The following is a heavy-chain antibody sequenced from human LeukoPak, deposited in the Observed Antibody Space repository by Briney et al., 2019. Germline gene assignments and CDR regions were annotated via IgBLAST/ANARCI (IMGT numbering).Heavy chain of an antibody. CDR3: ARVADTAMEYYFDY. Sequence: ASVKVSCKASRGTFSSYAISWVRQAPGPGLEWMGRIIPIFGTANYAQKFQGRVTITTDESTSTAYMELSSLRSEDTAVYYCARVADTAMEYYFDYWGQGTLVTVSS. J-gene: IGHJ4*02. D-gene: IGHD5-18*01. CDR1: RGTFSSYA. CDR2: IIPIFGTA. V-gene: IGHV1-69*05.